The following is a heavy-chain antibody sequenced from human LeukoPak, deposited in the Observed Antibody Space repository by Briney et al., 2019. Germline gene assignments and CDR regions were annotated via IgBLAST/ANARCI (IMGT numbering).Heavy chain of an antibody. CDR3: ASVRAVAGLDY. D-gene: IGHD6-19*01. V-gene: IGHV4-61*01. CDR2: IYYSGST. J-gene: IGHJ4*02. CDR1: GASVNSGSSY. Sequence: PSETLSLTCTVSGASVNSGSSYWRWIRQPPGKRLEWIGYIYYSGSTNYNPSLKSRVTISVDTSKNQFSLKLSSVTAADTAVYYCASVRAVAGLDYWGQGTLVTVSS.